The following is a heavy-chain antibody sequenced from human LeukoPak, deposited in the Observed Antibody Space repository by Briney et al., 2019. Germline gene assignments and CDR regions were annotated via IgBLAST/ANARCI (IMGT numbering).Heavy chain of an antibody. D-gene: IGHD2-8*01. CDR2: ISYDGSNK. CDR3: ARDFVMVYAITLVDY. Sequence: PGGSLRLSCAASGFTFSSYAMHWVRQAPGKGLEWVAVISYDGSNKYYADSVKGRFTISRDNSKNTLYLQMNSLRAEDTAVYYCARDFVMVYAITLVDYWGQRTLVTVSS. V-gene: IGHV3-30-3*01. J-gene: IGHJ4*02. CDR1: GFTFSSYA.